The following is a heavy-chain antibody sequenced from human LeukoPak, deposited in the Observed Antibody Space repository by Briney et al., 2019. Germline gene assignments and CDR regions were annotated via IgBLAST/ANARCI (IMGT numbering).Heavy chain of an antibody. J-gene: IGHJ4*02. V-gene: IGHV4-59*01. D-gene: IGHD5-18*01. Sequence: PSETLSLTCTVSGGSISSYYWSWIRQPPGKGLEWIGYIYYSESTNYNPSLKSRVTISIDTSTNQFSLRLNSMTAADTAVYYCARVLRAASWRSYDYWGQGSLVTVSS. CDR2: IYYSEST. CDR1: GGSISSYY. CDR3: ARVLRAASWRSYDY.